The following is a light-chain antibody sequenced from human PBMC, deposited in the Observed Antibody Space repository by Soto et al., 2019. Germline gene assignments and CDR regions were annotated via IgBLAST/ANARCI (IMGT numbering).Light chain of an antibody. Sequence: NFMLTQPHSVSESPGKTVTISCTRNSGSIASNHVQWYQQRPGSAPTTVIYKDNQRPSGVPDRFSGSIDSSSNSASLTISGLKTYDEADYYCQSYDGNNVVFGGGTKLTVL. CDR3: QSYDGNNVV. J-gene: IGLJ2*01. V-gene: IGLV6-57*04. CDR1: SGSIASNH. CDR2: KDN.